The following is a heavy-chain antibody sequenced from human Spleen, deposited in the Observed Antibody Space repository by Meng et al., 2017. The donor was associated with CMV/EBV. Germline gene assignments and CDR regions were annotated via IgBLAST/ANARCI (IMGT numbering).Heavy chain of an antibody. CDR2: ISWNSGDM. CDR1: GFTFDDYA. Sequence: GGSLRLSCAAPGFTFDDYAMHWVRQAPGKGLEWVSGISWNSGDMGHADSVKGRFTISRDNAQNSLYLQMNSLRAEDTALYYCARGITTLGDYWGQGTRVTVSS. D-gene: IGHD2-15*01. J-gene: IGHJ4*02. CDR3: ARGITTLGDY. V-gene: IGHV3-9*01.